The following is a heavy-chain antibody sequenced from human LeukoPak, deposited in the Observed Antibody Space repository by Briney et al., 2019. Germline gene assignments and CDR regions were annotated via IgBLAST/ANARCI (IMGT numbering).Heavy chain of an antibody. V-gene: IGHV5-51*01. CDR1: GYTFSNYW. J-gene: IGHJ4*02. D-gene: IGHD4-11*01. CDR3: ARHEDYKSFDY. Sequence: GESLKISCKGSGYTFSNYWIDWVRQMPGKGLEWMGVIYPGDSNTRYSPPFQGQVTISADKSISTAYLQWSSLKASDTAMYYCARHEDYKSFDYWGQGTLVTVSS. CDR2: IYPGDSNT.